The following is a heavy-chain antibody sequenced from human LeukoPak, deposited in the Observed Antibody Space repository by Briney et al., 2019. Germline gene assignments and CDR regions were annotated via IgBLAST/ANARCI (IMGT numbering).Heavy chain of an antibody. CDR1: GYTFTSYY. V-gene: IGHV1-46*01. Sequence: ASVKVSCKASGYTFTSYYMHWVRQAPGQGLEWMGIINPSGGSTSYAQKFQGRVTMTRDTSTSTVYMELSSLRSEDTAVYYCARGAKPMLPSRANDYWGQGTLVTVSS. CDR2: INPSGGST. CDR3: ARGAKPMLPSRANDY. J-gene: IGHJ4*02. D-gene: IGHD4/OR15-4a*01.